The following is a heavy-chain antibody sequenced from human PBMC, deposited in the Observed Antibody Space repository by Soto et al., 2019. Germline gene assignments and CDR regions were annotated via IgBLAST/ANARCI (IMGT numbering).Heavy chain of an antibody. CDR3: ARAVGDRYYYYGMDV. Sequence: ASVKVSCKASGYTFTSYDINWVRQATGQGLEWMGWMNPNSGNTGYAQKFQGRVTMTRNTSISTAYMELSSLRSEDTAVYYCARAVGDRYYYYGMDVWGQGTTVTVSS. CDR2: MNPNSGNT. J-gene: IGHJ6*02. D-gene: IGHD1-26*01. CDR1: GYTFTSYD. V-gene: IGHV1-8*01.